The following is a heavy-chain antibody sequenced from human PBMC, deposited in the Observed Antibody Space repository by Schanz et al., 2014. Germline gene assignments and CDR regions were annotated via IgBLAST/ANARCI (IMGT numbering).Heavy chain of an antibody. Sequence: VQLVESGGGVVQPGRSLRLSCAASGFTFSTHAMHWVRQAPGKGLEWVAILWHDGSKKYYADSVKGRFTVSRDNSKNTLYLQLNSLRAEDTAVYYCARDFHGYGPHLDYWGQGSLVTGSS. J-gene: IGHJ4*02. D-gene: IGHD5-12*01. CDR1: GFTFSTHA. CDR3: ARDFHGYGPHLDY. V-gene: IGHV3-33*08. CDR2: LWHDGSKK.